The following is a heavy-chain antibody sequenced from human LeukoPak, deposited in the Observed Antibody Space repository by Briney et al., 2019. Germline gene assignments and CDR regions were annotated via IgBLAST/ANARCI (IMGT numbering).Heavy chain of an antibody. CDR3: ARDLSDYGDYIDY. CDR2: IKQDGSEK. D-gene: IGHD4-17*01. CDR1: GLTFSSYW. J-gene: IGHJ4*02. Sequence: GGSLRLSCAASGLTFSSYWMSWVRQATGKGREWVANIKQDGSEKYYVDSVKGRFTISRDNAKNSLYLQMNSLRAEDTAVYYCARDLSDYGDYIDYWGQGTLVTVSS. V-gene: IGHV3-7*01.